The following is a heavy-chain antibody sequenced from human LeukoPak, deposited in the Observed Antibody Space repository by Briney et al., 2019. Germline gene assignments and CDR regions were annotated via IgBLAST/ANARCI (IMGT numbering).Heavy chain of an antibody. CDR1: GGSISSSSYY. Sequence: PSETLSLTCTVSGGSISSSSYYWGSIRQPPGKRLEWIGSIYYSGSAYYNPSLKSRVTISVDTSKNQFSLKLSSVTAADTAVYYCARGRYQLLYSYYFDYWGQGTLVTVSS. V-gene: IGHV4-39*07. CDR3: ARGRYQLLYSYYFDY. D-gene: IGHD2-2*02. J-gene: IGHJ4*02. CDR2: IYYSGSA.